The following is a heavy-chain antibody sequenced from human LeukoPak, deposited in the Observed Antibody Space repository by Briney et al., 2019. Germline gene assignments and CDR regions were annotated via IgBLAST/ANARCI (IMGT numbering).Heavy chain of an antibody. V-gene: IGHV3-30*02. J-gene: IGHJ4*02. CDR2: IRYDGSNK. Sequence: GGSLRLSCAASGFTFSSYGMHWVRQAPGKGLEWVAFIRYDGSNKYYADSVKGRFTISRDNSKNTLYLQMNSLRAEDTAVYYCAKDPGVSSSWPYYFDYWGQGTLVTVSS. CDR3: AKDPGVSSSWPYYFDY. D-gene: IGHD6-13*01. CDR1: GFTFSSYG.